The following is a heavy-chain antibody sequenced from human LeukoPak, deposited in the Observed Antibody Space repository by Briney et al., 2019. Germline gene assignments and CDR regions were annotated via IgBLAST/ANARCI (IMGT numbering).Heavy chain of an antibody. Sequence: SETLSLTCTVSGGSISSGSYYWSWIRQPAGKGLEWIGRIYTSGSTNYNPSLMSRVTISLDTSKNQFSLRLSFVTAADTAVYYCARVRYFDWLSTSYYYYGMDVWGQGTTVTVSS. CDR3: ARVRYFDWLSTSYYYYGMDV. CDR2: IYTSGST. V-gene: IGHV4-61*02. J-gene: IGHJ6*02. D-gene: IGHD3-9*01. CDR1: GGSISSGSYY.